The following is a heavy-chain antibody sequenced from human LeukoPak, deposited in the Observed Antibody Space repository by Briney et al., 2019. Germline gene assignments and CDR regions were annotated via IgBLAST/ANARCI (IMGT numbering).Heavy chain of an antibody. CDR3: ARSMVRGLTHPYSFDY. Sequence: SETLSLTCTISGGSIRSSSYYWGWIRQPPGKGLEWIGSIYYSGSTNYNPSLKSRVTISVDTSKNQFSLKLSPVTAADTAVYYCARSMVRGLTHPYSFDYWGQGTLVTVSS. V-gene: IGHV4-39*07. J-gene: IGHJ4*02. CDR2: IYYSGST. CDR1: GGSIRSSSYY. D-gene: IGHD3-10*01.